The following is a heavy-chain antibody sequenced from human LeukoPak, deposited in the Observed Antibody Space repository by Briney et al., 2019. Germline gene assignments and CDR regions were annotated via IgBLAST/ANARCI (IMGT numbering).Heavy chain of an antibody. Sequence: PGGSLRLSCAASGFTLSYYWMSWVRQAPGKGLEWVANIKQDGSEKYYVDSVKGRFTISRDNAKNSLYLQMNSLRAEDTAVYYCARAKGLSYGDYRFDPWGQGTLVTVSS. CDR3: ARAKGLSYGDYRFDP. J-gene: IGHJ5*02. D-gene: IGHD4-17*01. V-gene: IGHV3-7*01. CDR1: GFTLSYYW. CDR2: IKQDGSEK.